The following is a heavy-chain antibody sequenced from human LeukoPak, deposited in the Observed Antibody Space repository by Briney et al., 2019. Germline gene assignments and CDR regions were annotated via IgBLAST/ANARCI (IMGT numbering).Heavy chain of an antibody. CDR2: ISSSSSYI. V-gene: IGHV3-21*01. CDR3: ARARTVVDSIPDY. J-gene: IGHJ4*02. CDR1: GFPLSRYS. Sequence: GGSLRLSCEASGFPLSRYSMNWVRQAPGKGLEGVSYISSSSSYIYYADSVKGRFTISRDNAKNSRFLQMNSLRAEDTAVYYCARARTVVDSIPDYWGQGTLVTVSS. D-gene: IGHD4-23*01.